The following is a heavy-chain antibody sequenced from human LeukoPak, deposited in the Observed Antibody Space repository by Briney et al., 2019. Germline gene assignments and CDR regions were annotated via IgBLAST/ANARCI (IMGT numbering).Heavy chain of an antibody. Sequence: ASVKVSCKGSGYTFTSYAMNWVRQAPGQGLEWMGWINTNTGNPTYAQGFTGRFVFSLDTSVSTAYLQISSQKAEDTAVYYCASDEGGYYYYGMDVWGQGTTVTVSS. CDR3: ASDEGGYYYYGMDV. CDR2: INTNTGNP. D-gene: IGHD3-16*01. J-gene: IGHJ6*02. CDR1: GYTFTSYA. V-gene: IGHV7-4-1*02.